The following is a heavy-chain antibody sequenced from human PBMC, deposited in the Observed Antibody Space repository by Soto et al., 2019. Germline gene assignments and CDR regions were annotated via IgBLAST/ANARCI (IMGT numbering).Heavy chain of an antibody. CDR1: GYNFNTYG. D-gene: IGHD3-16*01. CDR2: ISGYNGYT. Sequence: QVQLMQSGAEVRRPGTSMRISCTTSGYNFNTYGIIWVRQAPGQGLEWMGWISGYNGYTNYAQNFEDRVTLSTDPSTSTAFLELRNLRSGDTALYFCARDRDYSHTDADIDYWGQGTLVTVSS. J-gene: IGHJ4*02. CDR3: ARDRDYSHTDADIDY. V-gene: IGHV1-18*01.